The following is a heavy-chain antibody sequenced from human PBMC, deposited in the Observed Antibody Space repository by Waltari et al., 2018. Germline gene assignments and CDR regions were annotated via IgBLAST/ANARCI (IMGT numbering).Heavy chain of an antibody. CDR3: ARDAEMYYYGSGSYSYNWFDP. J-gene: IGHJ5*02. CDR2: ISSSSSTI. D-gene: IGHD3-10*01. V-gene: IGHV3-48*01. Sequence: YISSSSSTIYYADSVKGRFTISRDNAKNSLYLQMNSLRAEDTAVYYCARDAEMYYYGSGSYSYNWFDPWGQGTLVTVSS.